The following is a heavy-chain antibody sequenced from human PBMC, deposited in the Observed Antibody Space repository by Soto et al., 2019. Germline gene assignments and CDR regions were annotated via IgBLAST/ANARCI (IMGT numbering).Heavy chain of an antibody. D-gene: IGHD2-2*01. Sequence: GASVKVSCKASGYTFTSYGISWVRQAPGQGLEWMGWISAYNGNTNYAQKLQGRVTMTTDTSTSTAYLELRSLRSDDTAVYYCARVLDGPLPYIVVVPAAESGWFDPWGQGTLVTVSS. CDR1: GYTFTSYG. CDR2: ISAYNGNT. CDR3: ARVLDGPLPYIVVVPAAESGWFDP. J-gene: IGHJ5*02. V-gene: IGHV1-18*01.